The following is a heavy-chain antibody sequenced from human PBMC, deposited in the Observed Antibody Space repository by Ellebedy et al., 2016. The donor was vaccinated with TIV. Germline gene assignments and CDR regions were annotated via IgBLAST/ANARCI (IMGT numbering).Heavy chain of an antibody. Sequence: PGGSLRLSCAASGFTFKNFGMHWVRQAPGKGLEWVAFIAYDASFEDSADSVKGRFSAARDNSKGALYLQMSSLSAEDTAFYYCAKDNYHNSGFSGFSWGQGTLVTVSS. V-gene: IGHV3-30*18. CDR2: IAYDASFE. D-gene: IGHD3-22*01. CDR3: AKDNYHNSGFSGFS. CDR1: GFTFKNFG. J-gene: IGHJ5*02.